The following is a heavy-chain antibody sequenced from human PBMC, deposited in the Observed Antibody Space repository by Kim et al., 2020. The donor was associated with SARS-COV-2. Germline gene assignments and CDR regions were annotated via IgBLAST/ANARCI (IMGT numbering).Heavy chain of an antibody. V-gene: IGHV3-23*01. D-gene: IGHD3-10*01. CDR3: AKDLGQYYYGSGSYYLRS. J-gene: IGHJ5*02. Sequence: KGRFTISRDNSKNTLYLQMNSLRAEDTAVYYCAKDLGQYYYGSGSYYLRSWGQGTLVTVSS.